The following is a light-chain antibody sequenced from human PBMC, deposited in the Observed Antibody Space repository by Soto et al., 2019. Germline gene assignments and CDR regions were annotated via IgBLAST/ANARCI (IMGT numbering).Light chain of an antibody. J-gene: IGKJ2*01. Sequence: ETVMTQSPATLSVSPGERATLSCRASQSVSRNLAWYQHKPGQAPRLLIYGASTRATGIPVRFSGSGSGTEFTLTISSLQSEDFAVYYCQQYGSSPQTFGQGTKLEIK. CDR1: QSVSRN. CDR3: QQYGSSPQT. CDR2: GAS. V-gene: IGKV3-15*01.